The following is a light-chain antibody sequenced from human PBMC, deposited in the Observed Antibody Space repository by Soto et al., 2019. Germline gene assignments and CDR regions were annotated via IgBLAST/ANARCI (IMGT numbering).Light chain of an antibody. CDR3: SSYTSSSTRV. CDR1: SSDVGDYNY. J-gene: IGLJ1*01. CDR2: EVS. V-gene: IGLV2-14*01. Sequence: QSALTQPASVSGSPIQSITISCTGTSSDVGDYNYVSWYQQHPGKAPKLMIYEVSNRPSGVSSRFSGSKSGNTASLTISGLQAEDEADYYCSSYTSSSTRVFGTATKVTVL.